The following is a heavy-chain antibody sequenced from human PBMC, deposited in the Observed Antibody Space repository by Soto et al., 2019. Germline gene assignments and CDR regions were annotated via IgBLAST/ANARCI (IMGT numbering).Heavy chain of an antibody. CDR3: GRDRGVAAADRKYYYYYGMDV. CDR1: GGSISSYY. J-gene: IGHJ6*02. Sequence: SETLSLTCTVSGGSISSYYWSWIRQPPGKGLEWIGYIYYSGSTNYNPSLKSRVTISVDTSKNQLSLKLSSVTAADTAENYCGRDRGVAAADRKYYYYYGMDVWGQGTTGT. V-gene: IGHV4-59*01. D-gene: IGHD6-25*01. CDR2: IYYSGST.